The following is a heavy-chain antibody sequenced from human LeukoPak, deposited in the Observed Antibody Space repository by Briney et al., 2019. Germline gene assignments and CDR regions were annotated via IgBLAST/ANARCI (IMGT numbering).Heavy chain of an antibody. J-gene: IGHJ4*02. D-gene: IGHD6-13*01. CDR2: IYSGGST. V-gene: IGHV3-66*01. Sequence: GGSLRLSCAASGFTVSSNYMSWVRQAPGKGLEWVSVIYSGGSTYYADSVRGRFTISRDNSKNTLYLQMNSLRAEDTAVYYCARGGGSSWYAYFDYWGQGTLVTVSS. CDR3: ARGGGSSWYAYFDY. CDR1: GFTVSSNY.